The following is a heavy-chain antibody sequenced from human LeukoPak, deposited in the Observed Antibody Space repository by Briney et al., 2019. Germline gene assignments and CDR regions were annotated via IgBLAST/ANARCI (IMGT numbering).Heavy chain of an antibody. J-gene: IGHJ4*02. CDR1: GGSISSYY. CDR2: IYYSGST. CDR3: ARHKSGIAAAIDY. D-gene: IGHD6-13*01. Sequence: PSETLSLTCTVSGGSISSYYWSWIRQPPGKGLEWIGHIYYSGSTNYNPSLKSRVTISVDTSKNQFSLKLSSVTAADTAVYYCARHKSGIAAAIDYWGQGTLVTVSS. V-gene: IGHV4-59*08.